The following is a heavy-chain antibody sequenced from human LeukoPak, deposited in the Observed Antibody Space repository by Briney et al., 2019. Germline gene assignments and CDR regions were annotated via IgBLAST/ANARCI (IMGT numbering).Heavy chain of an antibody. CDR2: INPNSGGT. Sequence: ASVKVSFKASGYTFTGYYMHWVRQALGQGLEWMGWINPNSGGTNYAQKFQGRVTMTRDTSIGTAYMELNRLTYDDTAVYYCGRDRHWNQGNFDYWGQGTLVTVSS. J-gene: IGHJ4*02. CDR3: GRDRHWNQGNFDY. CDR1: GYTFTGYY. D-gene: IGHD1-1*01. V-gene: IGHV1-2*02.